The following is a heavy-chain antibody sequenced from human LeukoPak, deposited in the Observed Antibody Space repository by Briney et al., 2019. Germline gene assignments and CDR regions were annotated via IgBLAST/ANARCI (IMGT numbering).Heavy chain of an antibody. CDR2: IESKTDGGTT. Sequence: GGSLRLSCAASGFTFSNAWMSWVRQAPGKGLEWVGRIESKTDGGTTDYAAPAKGRFTISRDDSKNTLYLQMNSLKTEDTAVYYCTTGRAMVVFDYWGQGTLVTVSS. CDR1: GFTFSNAW. D-gene: IGHD5-18*01. V-gene: IGHV3-15*04. CDR3: TTGRAMVVFDY. J-gene: IGHJ4*02.